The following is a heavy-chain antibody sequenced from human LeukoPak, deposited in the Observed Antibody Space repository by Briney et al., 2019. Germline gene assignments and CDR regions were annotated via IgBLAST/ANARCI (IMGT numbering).Heavy chain of an antibody. CDR1: GFSLSGYW. CDR2: LHADGVEQ. Sequence: GGSLRLSCAASGFSLSGYWMTWVRQAPGKGLEWVARLHADGVEQNYVDSVTGRFTMSRDNAKNSLDLQMNSLRVEDTAVYYCARGGYSFDYRGQGTLVAVSS. D-gene: IGHD5-18*01. V-gene: IGHV3-7*01. J-gene: IGHJ4*02. CDR3: ARGGYSFDY.